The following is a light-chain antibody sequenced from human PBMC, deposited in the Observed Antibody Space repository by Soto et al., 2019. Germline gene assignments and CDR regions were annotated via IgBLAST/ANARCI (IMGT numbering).Light chain of an antibody. CDR3: QQYGSSPPLT. V-gene: IGKV3-20*01. Sequence: EIVMTQSPATLSVSPGERATLSCRASQSVSSNYLAWYQEKPGQAPRLLIYGASSRATGIPDRFSGSGSGTDFTLTISRLEPEDFVVYYCQQYGSSPPLTFGGGTKVDNK. CDR1: QSVSSNY. J-gene: IGKJ4*01. CDR2: GAS.